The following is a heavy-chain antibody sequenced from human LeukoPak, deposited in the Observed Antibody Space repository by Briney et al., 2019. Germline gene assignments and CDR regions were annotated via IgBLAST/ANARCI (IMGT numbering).Heavy chain of an antibody. D-gene: IGHD2-8*01. J-gene: IGHJ4*02. CDR2: IWHDGSKT. CDR1: GFTFSRYG. V-gene: IGHV3-33*01. CDR3: ARDPGVTYYYFDH. Sequence: GGSLRLSCSASGFTFSRYGMHWLRQGPGKGLEWVAVIWHDGSKTLYADSVQGRFTISRDDSKSTLYLQMNSLTVEDAAVYYCARDPGVTYYYFDHWGQGSLVIVPS.